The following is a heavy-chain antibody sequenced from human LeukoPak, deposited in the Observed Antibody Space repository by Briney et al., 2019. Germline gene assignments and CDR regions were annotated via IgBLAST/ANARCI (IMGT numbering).Heavy chain of an antibody. J-gene: IGHJ4*02. CDR3: AKDKQKASSITMIVVVITGPDY. CDR1: GFTFSSYG. D-gene: IGHD3-22*01. Sequence: GGSLRLSCAASGFTFSSYGMHWVRQAPGKGLEWVAFIRYDGSNKYYADSVKGRFTISRDNSKNTLYLQMNSLRAEDTAVYYCAKDKQKASSITMIVVVITGPDYWGQGTLVTVSS. CDR2: IRYDGSNK. V-gene: IGHV3-30*02.